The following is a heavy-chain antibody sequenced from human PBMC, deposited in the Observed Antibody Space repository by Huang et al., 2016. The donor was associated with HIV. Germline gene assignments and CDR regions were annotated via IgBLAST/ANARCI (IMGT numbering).Heavy chain of an antibody. V-gene: IGHV1-2*02. CDR2: INPNSGGT. Sequence: QVQLVQSGAEVKKPGASVKVSCKAYGYTFTGYYMNWVRQAPGQGLGGMGWINPNSGGTNYAQQFQGSVTITRDTSISTAYMELSRLRSDDAAVYYCARDHFGVALQHWGQGTLVTVSS. CDR1: GYTFTGYY. D-gene: IGHD3-3*01. CDR3: ARDHFGVALQH. J-gene: IGHJ1*01.